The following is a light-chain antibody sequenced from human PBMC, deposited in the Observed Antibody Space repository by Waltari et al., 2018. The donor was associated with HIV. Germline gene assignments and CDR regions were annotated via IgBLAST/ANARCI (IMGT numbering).Light chain of an antibody. J-gene: IGLJ2*01. CDR3: SSYTTTNTII. CDR2: DVF. Sequence: QSALTQPASVSGSPGQSLTISCTATSRDIGAYESVPWYRHHPDKAPQLLIYDVFDRPSGVSHRFSGSKSGNTASLTISGLQAEDEAVYSCSSYTTTNTIIVGGGTKLTVL. CDR1: SRDIGAYES. V-gene: IGLV2-14*03.